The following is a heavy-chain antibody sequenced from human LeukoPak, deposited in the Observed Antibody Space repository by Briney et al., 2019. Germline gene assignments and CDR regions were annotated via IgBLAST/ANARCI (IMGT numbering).Heavy chain of an antibody. D-gene: IGHD2-2*01. V-gene: IGHV3-11*01. CDR2: ISSSGSTI. Sequence: PGGSLSLSCAASGFPFSDYYMSWIRKAPGKGLEWVSYISSSGSTIYYADSVRGRFTISRDNAKNSLYLQMNSLRAEDTAVYYCARLKGRVVPTSLDPWGQGTLVTVSS. CDR3: ARLKGRVVPTSLDP. J-gene: IGHJ5*02. CDR1: GFPFSDYY.